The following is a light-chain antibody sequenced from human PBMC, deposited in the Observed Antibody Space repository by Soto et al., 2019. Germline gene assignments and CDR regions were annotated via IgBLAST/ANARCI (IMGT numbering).Light chain of an antibody. Sequence: QSVLTQPASVSGSPGQSITISCTGTSSDVGGYNYVSWYQQHPGKAPKLMIYDVSNRPSGVSNRFSASKSANTASLTISGLQADDEGDYYCSSYSTSSALVFGGGTKLTVL. CDR3: SSYSTSSALV. CDR2: DVS. CDR1: SSDVGGYNY. V-gene: IGLV2-14*01. J-gene: IGLJ2*01.